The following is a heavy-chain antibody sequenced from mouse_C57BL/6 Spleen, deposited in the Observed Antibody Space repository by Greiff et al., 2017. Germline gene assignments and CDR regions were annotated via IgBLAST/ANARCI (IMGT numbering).Heavy chain of an antibody. V-gene: IGHV1-5*01. CDR1: GYTFTSYW. CDR2: IYPGNSDT. D-gene: IGHD4-1*01. Sequence: EVQLQQSGTVLARPGASVKMSCKTSGYTFTSYWMHWVKQRPGQGLEWIGAIYPGNSDTSYNQKFKGKAKLTAVTSASTAYLELSSLTNEDSAVYYCRRGGFTWEDYFDYWGQGTTLTVSS. CDR3: RRGGFTWEDYFDY. J-gene: IGHJ2*01.